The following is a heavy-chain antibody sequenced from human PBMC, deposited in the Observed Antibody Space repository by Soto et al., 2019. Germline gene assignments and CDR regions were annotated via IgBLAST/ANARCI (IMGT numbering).Heavy chain of an antibody. J-gene: IGHJ5*02. CDR2: IYYSGST. CDR3: ARAKAPLYSSSWYWFDP. Sequence: QVQLQESGPGLVKPSETLSLTCTVSGGSISSYYWSWIRQPPGKGLEWIGYIYYSGSTNYNPSLTDRVTITEDTSNNQLSLKLSSVTAADTAVYYCARAKAPLYSSSWYWFDPWGQGTLVTVSS. D-gene: IGHD6-13*01. V-gene: IGHV4-59*08. CDR1: GGSISSYY.